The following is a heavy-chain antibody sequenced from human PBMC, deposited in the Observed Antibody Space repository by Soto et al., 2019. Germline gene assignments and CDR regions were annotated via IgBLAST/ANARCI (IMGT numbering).Heavy chain of an antibody. Sequence: ASVKVSCKASGFTFTHSAMQWVRQARGQSLEWIGWVVVGSGNTNYAQKLQGRVTMTTDTSTSTAYMELRSLRSDDTAVYYCARAPYSSSWYIDYWGQGTLVTVSS. CDR2: VVVGSGNT. D-gene: IGHD6-13*01. CDR3: ARAPYSSSWYIDY. J-gene: IGHJ4*02. V-gene: IGHV1-58*02. CDR1: GFTFTHSA.